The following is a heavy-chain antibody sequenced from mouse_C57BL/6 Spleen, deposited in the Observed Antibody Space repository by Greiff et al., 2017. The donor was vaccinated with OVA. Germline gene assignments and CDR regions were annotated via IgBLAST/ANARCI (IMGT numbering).Heavy chain of an antibody. V-gene: IGHV1-82*01. D-gene: IGHD2-2*01. J-gene: IGHJ3*01. CDR3: AKYGYDEAWCAY. CDR2: LYPGDGDT. Sequence: VQLQQSGPELVKPGASVKISCKASGYAFSSSWMNWVKQRPGKGLEWIGRLYPGDGDTNYNGKFKGKATLTADKSSSTAYMQLSSLTSEDSAVDFCAKYGYDEAWCAYWGQGTLVTVSA. CDR1: GYAFSSSW.